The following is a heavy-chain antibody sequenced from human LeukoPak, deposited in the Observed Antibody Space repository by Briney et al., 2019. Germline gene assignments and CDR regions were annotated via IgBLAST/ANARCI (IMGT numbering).Heavy chain of an antibody. Sequence: GGSLRLSCAASGFTFSSNYMSWVRQAPGKGLEWVSVIYSGGSTYYADSVKGRFTISRDNSKNTLYLQMNSLRAEDTAVYYCARDRGSSWYDYWGQGTLVTVSS. V-gene: IGHV3-53*01. CDR2: IYSGGST. D-gene: IGHD6-13*01. CDR1: GFTFSSNY. J-gene: IGHJ4*02. CDR3: ARDRGSSWYDY.